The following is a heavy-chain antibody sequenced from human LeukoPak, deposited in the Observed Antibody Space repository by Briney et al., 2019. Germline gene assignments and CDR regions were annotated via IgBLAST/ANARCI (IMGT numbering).Heavy chain of an antibody. D-gene: IGHD6-13*01. CDR1: GGSISSTTYY. CDR2: MHYSGST. J-gene: IGHJ4*02. V-gene: IGHV4-39*07. CDR3: ARGVVAAAGRTFDY. Sequence: SETLSLTCTVSGGSISSTTYYWGWIRQPPGKGLEWIASMHYSGSTYYNPSLNNRVTRSIDTSKNQFSMKLSSVTAADTAVYYCARGVVAAAGRTFDYWGQGTLVTVSS.